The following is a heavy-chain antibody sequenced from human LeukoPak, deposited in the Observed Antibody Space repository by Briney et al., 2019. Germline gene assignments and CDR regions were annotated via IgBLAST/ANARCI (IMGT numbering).Heavy chain of an antibody. J-gene: IGHJ4*02. D-gene: IGHD3-10*01. CDR3: ARDAFASGSYNPFDN. Sequence: AGGSLRLSCAASGFTVSSNYMSWVRQAPGKGLEWVSVIYSGGSTYYADSVKGRFAISRDNSKNTLYLQMNSLRAEDTAVYYCARDAFASGSYNPFDNWGQGTLVTVSS. V-gene: IGHV3-53*01. CDR2: IYSGGST. CDR1: GFTVSSNY.